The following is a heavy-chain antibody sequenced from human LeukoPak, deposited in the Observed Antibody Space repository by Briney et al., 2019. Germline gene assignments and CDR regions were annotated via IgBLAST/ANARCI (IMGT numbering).Heavy chain of an antibody. CDR2: INHSGST. J-gene: IGHJ4*02. Sequence: SETLSLTCAVYGGSFSGYSWSWIRHPPGKGREWIGEINHSGSTNYNPSLKSRVPISVDTSKNQFSLKLSSVTAADTAVYYCARGRNRDYYGSGSYFGYLGQGTLVTVSS. CDR1: GGSFSGYS. V-gene: IGHV4-34*01. D-gene: IGHD3-10*01. CDR3: ARGRNRDYYGSGSYFGY.